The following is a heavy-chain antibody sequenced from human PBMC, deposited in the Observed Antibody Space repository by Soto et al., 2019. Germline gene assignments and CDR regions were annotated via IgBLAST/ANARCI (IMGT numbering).Heavy chain of an antibody. Sequence: GGSLRLSCAASGFTFSSYWMSWVRQAPGKGLEWVANIKEDGGEKHYVDSVKGRFTISRDNAKKSLVLQMNSLRAEDTAVYYCARDSVRGYYDSSGYFTALDYWGQGTLVTVSS. CDR2: IKEDGGEK. CDR1: GFTFSSYW. D-gene: IGHD3-22*01. CDR3: ARDSVRGYYDSSGYFTALDY. V-gene: IGHV3-7*01. J-gene: IGHJ4*02.